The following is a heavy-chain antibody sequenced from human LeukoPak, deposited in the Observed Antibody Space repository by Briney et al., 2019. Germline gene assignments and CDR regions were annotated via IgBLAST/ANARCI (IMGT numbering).Heavy chain of an antibody. CDR3: AKVRSDY. J-gene: IGHJ4*02. CDR1: GFTFSSYG. CDR2: ISYDGSNK. Sequence: GRSLRLFCAASGFTFSSYGMHWVRQAPGKGLEWVAVISYDGSNKYYADSVKGRFTISRDNSKNTLYLQMNSLRAEDTAVYYCAKVRSDYWGQGTLVTVSS. V-gene: IGHV3-30*18.